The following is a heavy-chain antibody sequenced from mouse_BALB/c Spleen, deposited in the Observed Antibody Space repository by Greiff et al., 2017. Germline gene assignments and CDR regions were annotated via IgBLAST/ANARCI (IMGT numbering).Heavy chain of an antibody. CDR3: AREGDDGYSFAY. Sequence: EVMLVESGGGLVKPGGSLKLSCAASGFTFSSYAMSWVRQTPEKRLEWVASISSGGSTYYPDSVKGRFTISRDNARNILYLQMSSLRSEDTAMYYCAREGDDGYSFAYWGQGTLVTVSA. CDR2: ISSGGST. CDR1: GFTFSSYA. D-gene: IGHD2-3*01. V-gene: IGHV5-6-5*01. J-gene: IGHJ3*01.